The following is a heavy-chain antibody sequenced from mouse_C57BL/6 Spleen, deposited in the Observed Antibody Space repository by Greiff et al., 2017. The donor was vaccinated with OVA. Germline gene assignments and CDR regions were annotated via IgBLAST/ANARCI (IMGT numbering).Heavy chain of an antibody. V-gene: IGHV5-6*02. Sequence: EVKLVESGGDLVKPGGSLKLSCAASGFTFSSYGMSWVRQTPDKRLEWVATISSGGSYTYYPDSVKGRFTISRDNAKNTLYLQMSSLKSEDTAMYYCASHKGCAYWGQGTLVTVSA. D-gene: IGHD6-1*01. CDR1: GFTFSSYG. J-gene: IGHJ3*01. CDR3: ASHKGCAY. CDR2: ISSGGSYT.